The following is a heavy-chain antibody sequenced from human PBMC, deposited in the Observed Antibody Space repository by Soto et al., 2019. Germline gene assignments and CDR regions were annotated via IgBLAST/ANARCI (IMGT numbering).Heavy chain of an antibody. V-gene: IGHV3-30*03. CDR1: GFTFSGYG. Sequence: QVQLVDSGGGVVQPGRSLRLSCAASGFTFSGYGMHWVRQAPGKGLEWVAVISYDGSKKYYADSVKGRFTISRDNSKNTLSLQMNSLRVEDTAVYYCATKVEALDNAEYFQHWGQGTLVTVSS. CDR3: ATKVEALDNAEYFQH. D-gene: IGHD1-1*01. CDR2: ISYDGSKK. J-gene: IGHJ1*01.